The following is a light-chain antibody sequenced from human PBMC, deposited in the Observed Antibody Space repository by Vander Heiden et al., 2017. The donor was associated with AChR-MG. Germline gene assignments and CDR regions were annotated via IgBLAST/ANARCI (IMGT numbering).Light chain of an antibody. V-gene: IGKV4-1*01. CDR2: WAS. Sequence: DIVMTQSPDSLAVSLGERATINCKSSQSVLYSSNNNNYLAWYQQKPGQPPKLLIYWASTRESGVPDRFSGSGSGTDFTLTISSLQAEDVAVYYCHQDDTTTWTFGQGTKVEI. CDR3: HQDDTTTWT. J-gene: IGKJ1*01. CDR1: QSVLYSSNNNNY.